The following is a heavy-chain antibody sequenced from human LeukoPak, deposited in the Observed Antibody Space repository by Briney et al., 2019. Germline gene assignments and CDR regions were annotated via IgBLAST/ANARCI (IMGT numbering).Heavy chain of an antibody. D-gene: IGHD2-2*01. V-gene: IGHV5-51*01. Sequence: GESLKISGKGSGYSFTSYWIGWVRQMPGKGLEWMGIIYPGDSDTRYSPSFQGQVTISADKSISTAYLQWSSLKASDTAMYYCARHSEGYCSSTSCRVHGMDVWGQGTTVTVSS. CDR1: GYSFTSYW. J-gene: IGHJ6*02. CDR2: IYPGDSDT. CDR3: ARHSEGYCSSTSCRVHGMDV.